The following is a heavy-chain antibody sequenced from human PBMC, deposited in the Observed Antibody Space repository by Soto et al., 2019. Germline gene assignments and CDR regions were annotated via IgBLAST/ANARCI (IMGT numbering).Heavy chain of an antibody. CDR1: GDSVSSSTTA. D-gene: IGHD3-16*01. J-gene: IGHJ2*01. CDR2: TYYRSNWYT. V-gene: IGHV6-1*01. CDR3: ARGDIWYFDF. Sequence: SHTLSLTCAISGDSVSSSTTAWNCIRQSPSRGLEWLGRTYYRSNWYTEYAVSVKSRITITSVTSKNQFSLQLNSVTPEDAAVYYCARGDIWYFDFWGRGNPVTVSA.